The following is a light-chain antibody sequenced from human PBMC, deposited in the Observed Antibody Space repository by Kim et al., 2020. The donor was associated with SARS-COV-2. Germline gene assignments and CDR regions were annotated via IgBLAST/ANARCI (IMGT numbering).Light chain of an antibody. V-gene: IGKV3-20*01. Sequence: SPGDRATLSCRASQSVSSSYLAWDQQKPGQAPRLLIYGASSRATGIPDRFSGSGSGTDFTLTISRLEPEDFAVYYCQQYGSSPPDTFGQGTKLEI. CDR3: QQYGSSPPDT. CDR1: QSVSSSY. CDR2: GAS. J-gene: IGKJ2*01.